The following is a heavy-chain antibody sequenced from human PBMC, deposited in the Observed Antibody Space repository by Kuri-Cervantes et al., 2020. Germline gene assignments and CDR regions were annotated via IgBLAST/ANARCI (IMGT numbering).Heavy chain of an antibody. Sequence: SETLSLTCAVYGGSFSDYYWSWIRQPPGKGLEWIGEINHSGSTNYNPSLKSRVTISVDTSKNQFSLKLSSVTAADTAVYYCARELGVERLDPWGQGTLVTVSS. V-gene: IGHV4-34*01. CDR2: INHSGST. D-gene: IGHD3-10*01. CDR3: ARELGVERLDP. CDR1: GGSFSDYY. J-gene: IGHJ5*02.